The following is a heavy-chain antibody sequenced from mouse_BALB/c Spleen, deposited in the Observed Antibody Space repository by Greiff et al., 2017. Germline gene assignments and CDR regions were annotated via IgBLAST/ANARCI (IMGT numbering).Heavy chain of an antibody. V-gene: IGHV5-6-3*01. CDR2: INSNGGST. J-gene: IGHJ4*01. D-gene: IGHD1-1*01. CDR3: ARDYYGTEAMDY. CDR1: GFTFSSYA. Sequence: EVKLMESGGGLVKPGGSLKLSCAASGFTFSSYAMSWVRQTPEKRLEWVATINSNGGSTYYPDSVKGRFTISRDNAKNTLYLQMSSLKSEDTAMYYCARDYYGTEAMDYWGQGTSVTVSS.